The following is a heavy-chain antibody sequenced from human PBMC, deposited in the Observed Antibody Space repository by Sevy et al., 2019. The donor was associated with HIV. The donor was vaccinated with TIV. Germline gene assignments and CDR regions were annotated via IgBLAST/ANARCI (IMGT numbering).Heavy chain of an antibody. D-gene: IGHD3-22*01. V-gene: IGHV3-66*01. J-gene: IGHJ6*02. CDR3: ARDRYYDASGYYYYYYGLDV. Sequence: GGSLRLSCAASTFSVTDNYMSWVRQAPGKGLEWESTIYSGGSTFYADSVKGRFTISRDNSKNTLYLQMNSLRAEDTAVYYCARDRYYDASGYYYYYYGLDVWGQGTTVTVSS. CDR2: IYSGGST. CDR1: TFSVTDNY.